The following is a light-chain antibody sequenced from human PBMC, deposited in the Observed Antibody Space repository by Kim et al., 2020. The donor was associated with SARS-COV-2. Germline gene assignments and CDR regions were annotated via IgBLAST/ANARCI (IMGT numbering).Light chain of an antibody. CDR2: GAS. V-gene: IGKV3-20*01. J-gene: IGKJ2*01. Sequence: EIVLTQSPGTLSLSPGERATLSCRASQSVSSSYLAWYQQKPGQAPRLLIYGASSRATGIPDRFSGSGSGTDFTLTISRLEPEDFAVYYCQQYGSSHGYTFGQGTKLEI. CDR3: QQYGSSHGYT. CDR1: QSVSSSY.